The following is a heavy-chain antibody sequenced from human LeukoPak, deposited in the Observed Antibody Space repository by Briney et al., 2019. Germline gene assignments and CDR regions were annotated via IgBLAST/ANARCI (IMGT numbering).Heavy chain of an antibody. CDR2: ILYDGSNE. CDR1: GFTFSTYA. CDR3: ARGEFSGLDY. D-gene: IGHD5-12*01. V-gene: IGHV3-30-3*01. J-gene: IGHJ4*02. Sequence: SLRLSCAASGFTFSTYAMHWVRQAPGKGLEWVAVILYDGSNEHYTDSVRGRFTISRDNPKNTLWLQMNRLTADDTAVYYCARGEFSGLDYWGQGTLVTVSS.